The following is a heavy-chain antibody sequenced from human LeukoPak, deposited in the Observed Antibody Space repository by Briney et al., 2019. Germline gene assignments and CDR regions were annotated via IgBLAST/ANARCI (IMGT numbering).Heavy chain of an antibody. J-gene: IGHJ4*02. CDR2: INHSGST. Sequence: GSLRLSCAASGFTFSSYSMNWVRQPPGKGLEWIGEINHSGSTNYNPSLKSRVTISVDTSKNQFSLKLSSVTAADTAVYYCARGLILTGYYTGYFDYWGQGTLVTVSS. CDR1: GFTFSSYS. V-gene: IGHV4-34*01. CDR3: ARGLILTGYYTGYFDY. D-gene: IGHD3-9*01.